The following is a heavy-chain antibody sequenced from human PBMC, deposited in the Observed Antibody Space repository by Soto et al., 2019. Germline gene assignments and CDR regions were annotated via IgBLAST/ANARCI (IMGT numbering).Heavy chain of an antibody. D-gene: IGHD5-18*01. CDR2: IYYSGRT. CDR3: ARHRYSYGVYYFDY. Sequence: QVQMQESGPGLVKPSETLSRTCTVSGGSLSNYYWSWIRQPPGKGLEWIMSIYYSGRTSYNPSLKSRVTISGDTYKNEFSLRLSSVSAAATAVYYCARHRYSYGVYYFDYWGQGTMVTVSS. J-gene: IGHJ4*02. CDR1: GGSLSNYY. V-gene: IGHV4-59*08.